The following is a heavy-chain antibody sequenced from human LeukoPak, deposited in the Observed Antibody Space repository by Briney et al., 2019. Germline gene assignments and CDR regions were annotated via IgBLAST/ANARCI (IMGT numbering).Heavy chain of an antibody. D-gene: IGHD5-18*01. CDR1: GGSISSGSYY. V-gene: IGHV4-61*02. CDR2: IYTSGST. J-gene: IGHJ5*02. Sequence: SQTLSLTCTVSGGSISSGSYYWSWIRQPAGKGLEWIGRIYTSGSTNYNPSLKSRVTISVDTSKNQFSLMLTSVTAADTAVYYCARITAMVTAWGQGTLVTVSS. CDR3: ARITAMVTA.